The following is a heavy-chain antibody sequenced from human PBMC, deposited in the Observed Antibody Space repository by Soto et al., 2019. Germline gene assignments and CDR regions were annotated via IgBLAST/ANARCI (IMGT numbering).Heavy chain of an antibody. CDR3: TKLGNQLHSAFDI. Sequence: EVQLLESGGGLVQPGGSLRLSCAASGFTFSSYAMSWVRQAPGKGLEWVSAISGSGGSTYYADSVKGRFTISRDNSKHTQYLQMNRLRGEDSAVYYCTKLGNQLHSAFDIWGQGTMVTVSS. CDR2: ISGSGGST. D-gene: IGHD2-2*01. V-gene: IGHV3-23*01. CDR1: GFTFSSYA. J-gene: IGHJ3*02.